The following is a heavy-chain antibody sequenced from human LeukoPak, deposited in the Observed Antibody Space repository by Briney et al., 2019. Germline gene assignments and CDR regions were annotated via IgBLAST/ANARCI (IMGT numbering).Heavy chain of an antibody. CDR3: ARDVGRGYWGFADY. CDR2: INYSGST. D-gene: IGHD3-3*01. Sequence: SETLSLTCTVSGGSIRSSSNYWGWIRQPPGRGLEWIGSINYSGSTSYNPSLKNRVTISIDTSKNQFSLKLTSLTAADTAMYYCARDVGRGYWGFADYWGQGTLVTVSS. V-gene: IGHV4-39*07. J-gene: IGHJ4*02. CDR1: GGSIRSSSNY.